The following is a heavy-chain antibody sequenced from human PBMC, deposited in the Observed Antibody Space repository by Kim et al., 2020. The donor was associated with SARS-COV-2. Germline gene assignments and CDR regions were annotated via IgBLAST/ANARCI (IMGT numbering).Heavy chain of an antibody. CDR1: GGSISSSRDY. CDR2: IYYSGST. D-gene: IGHD6-6*01. Sequence: SETLSLSCTVSGGSISSSRDYWGWIRQSPGKGLEWLGSIYYSGSTYYNPSLMSRVTVSIGTSKNQFSLKLSSVTAADTAVYYCERRESSSSGNWYVDLWG. J-gene: IGHJ2*01. V-gene: IGHV4-39*01. CDR3: ERRESSSSGNWYVDL.